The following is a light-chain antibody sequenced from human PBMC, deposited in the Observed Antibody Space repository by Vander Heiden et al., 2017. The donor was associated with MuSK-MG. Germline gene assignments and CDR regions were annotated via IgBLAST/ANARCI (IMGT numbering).Light chain of an antibody. CDR3: HQSDSTRWT. J-gene: IGKJ1*01. CDR2: AAS. Sequence: DIRMTQSPSSLPASAGARVTITCRASQSISSYLDWYQQKPCKAPKLLIYAASSFQSGVPSRFSGCGSGTDFTLTISRLQPEDFATYYCHQSDSTRWTFGQGTKVEIK. V-gene: IGKV1-39*01. CDR1: QSISSY.